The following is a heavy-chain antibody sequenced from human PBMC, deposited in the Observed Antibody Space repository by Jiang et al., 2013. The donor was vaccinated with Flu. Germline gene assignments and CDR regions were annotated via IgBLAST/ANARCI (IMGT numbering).Heavy chain of an antibody. Sequence: VQLLESGGGLVKPGGSLRLSCAASGFTFSNAWMSWVRQAPGKGLEWVGRIKSKTDGGTTDYAAPVKGRFTISRDDSKNTLYLQMNSLKTEDTAVYYCTIRGGTYYDFWSGPDYWGQGTLVTSPQ. D-gene: IGHD3-3*01. CDR1: GFTFSNAW. CDR2: IKSKTDGGTT. J-gene: IGHJ4*02. V-gene: IGHV3-15*01. CDR3: TIRGGTYYDFWSGPDY.